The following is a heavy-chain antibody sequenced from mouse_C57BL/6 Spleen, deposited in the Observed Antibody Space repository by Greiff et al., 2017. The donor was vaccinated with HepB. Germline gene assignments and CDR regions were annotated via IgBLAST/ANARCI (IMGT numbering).Heavy chain of an antibody. J-gene: IGHJ4*01. CDR3: ARGGYYEIGYAMDY. CDR1: GYAFSSSW. CDR2: IYPGDGDT. V-gene: IGHV1-82*01. D-gene: IGHD2-3*01. Sequence: VQRVESGPELVKPGASVKISCKASGYAFSSSWMNWVKQRPGKGLEWIGRIYPGDGDTNYNGKFKGKATLTADKSSSTAYMQLSSLTSEDSAVYFCARGGYYEIGYAMDYWGQGTSVTVSS.